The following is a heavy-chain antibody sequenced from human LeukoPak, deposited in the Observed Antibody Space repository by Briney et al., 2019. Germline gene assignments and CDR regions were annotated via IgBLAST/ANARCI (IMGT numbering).Heavy chain of an antibody. D-gene: IGHD5-12*01. CDR2: LYYSGST. V-gene: IGHV4-59*01. CDR3: ARGLRDGYSGYEPPLD. Sequence: PSETLSLTCTVSGGSMSSSYWSWIRQPPGKRLEWIGYLYYSGSTNYNPSLKSRVTISVDTSKNQFSLKLRSVTAADTAVYYCARGLRDGYSGYEPPLDWGQGTLVTVSS. CDR1: GGSMSSSY. J-gene: IGHJ4*02.